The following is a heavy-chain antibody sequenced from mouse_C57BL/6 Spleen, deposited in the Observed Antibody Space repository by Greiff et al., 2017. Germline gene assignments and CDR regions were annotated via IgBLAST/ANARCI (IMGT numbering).Heavy chain of an antibody. CDR1: GFTFSSYA. CDR2: ISDGGSYT. Sequence: EVQLVESGGGLVKPGGSLKLSCAASGFTFSSYAMSWVRQTPEKRLEWVATISDGGSYTYYPDNVKGRFTISRDNAKNNLYLQMSHLKSEDTAMYDGAREGGEWYFDVWGTGTTVTVSS. J-gene: IGHJ1*03. CDR3: AREGGEWYFDV. V-gene: IGHV5-4*01.